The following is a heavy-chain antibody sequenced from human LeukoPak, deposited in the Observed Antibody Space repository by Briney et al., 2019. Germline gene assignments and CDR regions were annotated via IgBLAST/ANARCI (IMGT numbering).Heavy chain of an antibody. Sequence: SVKVSCKASGGTFSSYAISWVRQAPGQGLEWMGGIIPIFGTANYAQKFQGRVTITADESTSTAYMELSSLRSEDTAVYYCARGRYCSSTSCSPHSHYYGMDVWGQGTTVTVSS. CDR1: GGTFSSYA. V-gene: IGHV1-69*01. J-gene: IGHJ6*02. D-gene: IGHD2-2*01. CDR3: ARGRYCSSTSCSPHSHYYGMDV. CDR2: IIPIFGTA.